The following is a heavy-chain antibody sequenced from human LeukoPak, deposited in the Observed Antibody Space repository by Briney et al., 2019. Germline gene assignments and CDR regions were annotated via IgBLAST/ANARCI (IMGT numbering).Heavy chain of an antibody. D-gene: IGHD3-22*01. CDR3: AREGSSGCYVDN. Sequence: SETLSLTCTVSGYSISSGYYWGWIRQPPGKGLEWIGSIYHSGSTYYNPSLKSRVTISVDTSKNQFSLKLSSVTAADTAVYYCAREGSSGCYVDNWGQGTLVTVSS. J-gene: IGHJ4*02. V-gene: IGHV4-38-2*02. CDR2: IYHSGST. CDR1: GYSISSGYY.